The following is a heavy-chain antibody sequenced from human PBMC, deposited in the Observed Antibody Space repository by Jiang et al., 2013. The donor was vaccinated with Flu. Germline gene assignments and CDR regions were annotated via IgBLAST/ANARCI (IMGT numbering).Heavy chain of an antibody. D-gene: IGHD1-7*01. Sequence: GAEVKKPGASVKVSCKASGYTFTDYYIHWVRQAPGQGLEWMGWINPNSGGTKSAQMFQGRVTMTRDTSISTAYMDLSSLRSDDTAVYYCARDFYNWSYDSWGQGTLVTVSS. CDR2: INPNSGGT. CDR1: GYTFTDYY. J-gene: IGHJ5*01. CDR3: ARDFYNWSYDS. V-gene: IGHV1-2*02.